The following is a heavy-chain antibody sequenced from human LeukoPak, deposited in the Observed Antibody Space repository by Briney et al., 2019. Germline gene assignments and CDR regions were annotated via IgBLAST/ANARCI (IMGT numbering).Heavy chain of an antibody. Sequence: PGGSLRLSCAASTFTFGSYAMTWVRQAPGKGLEWVSAISGSGGSTYYADSVKGRFSISRDNSKNTLYLQMNSLRAEDTAVYYCSSTSLAWAGFDYWGQGTLVTVSS. CDR2: ISGSGGST. J-gene: IGHJ4*02. D-gene: IGHD2-2*01. V-gene: IGHV3-23*01. CDR1: TFTFGSYA. CDR3: SSTSLAWAGFDY.